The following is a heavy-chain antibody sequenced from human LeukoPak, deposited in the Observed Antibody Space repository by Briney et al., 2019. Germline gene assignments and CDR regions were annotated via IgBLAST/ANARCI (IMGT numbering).Heavy chain of an antibody. CDR3: ARPALYCSSTVCPPYMDV. Sequence: GESLKISCKGSGYSFTSSWIGWVRQMPGKGLEWMGIIYPGDSDTKYNAPFQGQVTISADKSISTAYLQWGSLKASDTATYYCARPALYCSSTVCPPYMDVWGKGTTVTVSS. CDR1: GYSFTSSW. V-gene: IGHV5-51*01. CDR2: IYPGDSDT. J-gene: IGHJ6*03. D-gene: IGHD2-2*01.